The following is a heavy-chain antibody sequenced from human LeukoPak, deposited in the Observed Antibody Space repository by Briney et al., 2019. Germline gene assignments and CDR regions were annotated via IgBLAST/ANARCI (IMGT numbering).Heavy chain of an antibody. D-gene: IGHD3-10*01. CDR1: GGSFSGYY. V-gene: IGHV4-34*01. J-gene: IGHJ4*02. CDR2: INHSGST. CDR3: ARQRRSYYYGSGSQFDY. Sequence: SETLSLTCAVYGGSFSGYYWSWIRQPLGKGLEWIGEINHSGSTNYNPSLKSRVTISVDTSKNQFSLKLSSVTAADTAVYYCARQRRSYYYGSGSQFDYWGQGTLVTVSS.